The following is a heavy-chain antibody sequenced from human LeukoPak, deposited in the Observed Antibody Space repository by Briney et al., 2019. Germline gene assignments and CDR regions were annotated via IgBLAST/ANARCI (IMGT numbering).Heavy chain of an antibody. D-gene: IGHD2-2*01. Sequence: PGGSLRLSCAASGFTFSSYAMHWVRQAPGKGLEWVAVISYDGSNKYYADSVKGRFTISRDNSKNTLYLQMNSLRAEDTAVYYCAREDIVVVPAASQAEYFQHWGQGTLVTVSS. CDR1: GFTFSSYA. CDR3: AREDIVVVPAASQAEYFQH. CDR2: ISYDGSNK. V-gene: IGHV3-30-3*01. J-gene: IGHJ1*01.